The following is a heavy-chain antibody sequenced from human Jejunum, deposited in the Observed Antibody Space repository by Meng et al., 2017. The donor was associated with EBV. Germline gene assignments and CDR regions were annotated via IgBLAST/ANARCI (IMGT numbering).Heavy chain of an antibody. CDR2: MSPNSGNT. Sequence: QEQVVQCGAGVKKPGASVKVSCKASGYTFTSYDINWVRQATGQGPEWMGWMSPNSGNTGYAQKFQGRVTMTRDTSISTAYMELSSLRSEDTAVYYCARGVAAGLDYWGQGTLVTVSS. CDR3: ARGVAAGLDY. J-gene: IGHJ4*02. D-gene: IGHD6-13*01. CDR1: GYTFTSYD. V-gene: IGHV1-8*02.